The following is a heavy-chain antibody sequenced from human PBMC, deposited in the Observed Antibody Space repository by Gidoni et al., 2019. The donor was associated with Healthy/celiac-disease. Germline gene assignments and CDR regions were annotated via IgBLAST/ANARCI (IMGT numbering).Heavy chain of an antibody. CDR1: GFTFSSYG. Sequence: EVQLVESGGGLVKPGGSLSPSCAASGFTFSSYGMNWVRQAPGKGLEWVSSISSSSSYIYYADSVKGRFTISRDNAKNSLYLQMNSLRAEDTAVYYCARDRDYGDYWSWGQGTLVTVSS. CDR2: ISSSSSYI. J-gene: IGHJ4*02. CDR3: ARDRDYGDYWS. D-gene: IGHD4-17*01. V-gene: IGHV3-21*01.